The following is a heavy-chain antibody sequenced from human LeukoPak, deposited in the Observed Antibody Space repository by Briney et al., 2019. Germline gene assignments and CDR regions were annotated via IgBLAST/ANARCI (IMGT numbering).Heavy chain of an antibody. CDR1: GFTYSSYW. V-gene: IGHV3-74*01. D-gene: IGHD3-10*01. CDR2: INSDESSR. Sequence: GGSLRLSCAASGFTYSSYWMHWVRQASGKGLVWVSRINSDESSRSYADSVKGRFTISRDNAKNTLYLQMNSLRAEDTAVYYCARGVWFGESRYNWFDPWGQGTLVTVSS. CDR3: ARGVWFGESRYNWFDP. J-gene: IGHJ5*02.